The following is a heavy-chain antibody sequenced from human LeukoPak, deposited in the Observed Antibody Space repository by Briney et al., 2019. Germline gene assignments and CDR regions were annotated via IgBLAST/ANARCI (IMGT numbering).Heavy chain of an antibody. CDR1: GDSVSSNSAA. Sequence: SQTLSLTCAISGDSVSSNSAAWSWIGQSPSRGLEWLGRTYYRSKWYNDYAVSVKSRITINPDTSKNQFSLQLNSVTPEDTAVYYCARDRRYYYGSGSRVFDYWGQGTLVTVSS. CDR3: ARDRRYYYGSGSRVFDY. V-gene: IGHV6-1*01. D-gene: IGHD3-10*01. CDR2: TYYRSKWYN. J-gene: IGHJ4*02.